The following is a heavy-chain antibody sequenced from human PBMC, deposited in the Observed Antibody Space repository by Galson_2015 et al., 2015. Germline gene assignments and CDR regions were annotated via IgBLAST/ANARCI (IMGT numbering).Heavy chain of an antibody. D-gene: IGHD2-15*01. CDR3: AKTRVAVWAFDI. Sequence: TLSLTCTVSGGSISSGSYYWSWIRQPAGKGLEWIGRIYTSGSTNYNPSLKSRVTISVDTSKNQFSLKLSSVTAADTAVYYCAKTRVAVWAFDIWGQGTMVTVSS. CDR1: GGSISSGSYY. J-gene: IGHJ3*02. CDR2: IYTSGST. V-gene: IGHV4-61*02.